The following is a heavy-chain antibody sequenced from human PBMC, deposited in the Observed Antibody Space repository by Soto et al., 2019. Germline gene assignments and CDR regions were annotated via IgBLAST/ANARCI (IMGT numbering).Heavy chain of an antibody. CDR2: IWYDGSIT. V-gene: IGHV3-33*01. CDR1: EFSFSTYG. J-gene: IGHJ6*02. Sequence: GGSLRLSCAASEFSFSTYGMHWVRQAPGKGLEWVAVIWYDGSITYYADSVKGRFTISRDNSKNTLYLEMNSLRAEDTAAYYFARASPRWSPYFHYYRMDVWGQGTPVTVSS. D-gene: IGHD6-13*01. CDR3: ARASPRWSPYFHYYRMDV.